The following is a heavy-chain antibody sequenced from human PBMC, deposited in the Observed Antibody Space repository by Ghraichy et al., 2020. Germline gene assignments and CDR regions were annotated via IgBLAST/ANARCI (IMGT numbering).Heavy chain of an antibody. D-gene: IGHD3-10*01. CDR1: GFTFDNYG. J-gene: IGHJ6*02. CDR3: ARDGSQGYYDGMDV. CDR2: ISWNGGST. Sequence: GESLNISCAASGFTFDNYGMSWVRQAPGKGLEWVSGISWNGGSTGYADSVKGRFTISRDSAKHTLSLQMNSLTAEDTALYFCARDGSQGYYDGMDVWGQGTPVIVSS. V-gene: IGHV3-20*04.